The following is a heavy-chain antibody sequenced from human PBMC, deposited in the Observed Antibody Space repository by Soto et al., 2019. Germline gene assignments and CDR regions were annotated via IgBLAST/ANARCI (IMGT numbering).Heavy chain of an antibody. Sequence: QVQLVQSGAEVKKPGASVKVSCKASGYTFTSYDINWVRQATGQGLEWMGWMNPNSGNTGYAQKFQGRVTMTRNPAISTGYLELGSLRTEATAVYYRAREGVRGMDVWGQGTTVTVSS. V-gene: IGHV1-8*01. D-gene: IGHD2-8*01. CDR3: AREGVRGMDV. CDR1: GYTFTSYD. J-gene: IGHJ6*02. CDR2: MNPNSGNT.